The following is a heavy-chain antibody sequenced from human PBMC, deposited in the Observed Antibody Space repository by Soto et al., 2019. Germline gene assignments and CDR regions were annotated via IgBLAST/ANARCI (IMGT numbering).Heavy chain of an antibody. D-gene: IGHD3-3*01. J-gene: IGHJ4*02. V-gene: IGHV1-2*04. CDR3: ARGGYYDFWSGYMAY. CDR1: GYTFTGYY. CDR2: INPNSGGT. Sequence: ASVKVSCKASGYTFTGYYMHWVRQAPGQGLEWMGWINPNSGGTNYAQKFQGWVTMTRDTSISTAYMELSRLRSDDTAVYYCARGGYYDFWSGYMAYWGQGTPVTVSS.